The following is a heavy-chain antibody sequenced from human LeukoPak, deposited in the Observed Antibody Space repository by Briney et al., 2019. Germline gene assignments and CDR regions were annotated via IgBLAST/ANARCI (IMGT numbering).Heavy chain of an antibody. D-gene: IGHD4-17*01. Sequence: ASVKVSCKTSGYTFTSYYIHWVRQAPGQGLEWMGIINPSGGSTSYAQKFQGRVTMTRDTSTSTVYMYLSSLRSEDTAAYYCARDSLYGVVDYWGQGTLVTVSP. CDR3: ARDSLYGVVDY. CDR2: INPSGGST. CDR1: GYTFTSYY. V-gene: IGHV1-46*01. J-gene: IGHJ4*02.